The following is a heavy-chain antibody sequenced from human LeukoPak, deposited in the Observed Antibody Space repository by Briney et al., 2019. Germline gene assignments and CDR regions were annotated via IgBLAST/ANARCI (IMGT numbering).Heavy chain of an antibody. CDR3: AKAMSTDHYDSRGFYRVDFDS. J-gene: IGHJ4*02. CDR2: LTNSGGSGGVT. D-gene: IGHD3-22*01. V-gene: IGHV3-23*01. CDR1: GLTFSTYA. Sequence: GGSLRLSCAASGLTFSTYAMSWIRQAPGQGLELVSALTNSGGSGGVTYYADSVKGRFIISRDNSKSTLYLQLSSLRAEDAAVYYCAKAMSTDHYDSRGFYRVDFDSWGQGTLVTVSS.